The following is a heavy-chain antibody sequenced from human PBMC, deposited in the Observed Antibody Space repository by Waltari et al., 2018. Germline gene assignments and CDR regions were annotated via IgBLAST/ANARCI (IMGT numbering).Heavy chain of an antibody. D-gene: IGHD3-22*01. J-gene: IGHJ4*02. Sequence: EVQLVESGGGLIQPGGSLRLSCAASGFVVSENYMTWVRQAPGRGLEWVSLLYSGGYSYYADSVKGRFTNSSDTSKNTVYLQMNNLGSEYTAVYFCARGWGYDNNSGFYFFDYWGQGTLVSVSS. V-gene: IGHV3-53*01. CDR3: ARGWGYDNNSGFYFFDY. CDR2: LYSGGYS. CDR1: GFVVSENY.